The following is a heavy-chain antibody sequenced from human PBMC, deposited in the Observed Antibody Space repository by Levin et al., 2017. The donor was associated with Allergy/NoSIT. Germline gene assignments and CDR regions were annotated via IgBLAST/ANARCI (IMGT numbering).Heavy chain of an antibody. CDR3: AREPPRRVTPWYFDL. CDR1: GGSFSGYY. D-gene: IGHD2-21*02. J-gene: IGHJ2*01. V-gene: IGHV4-34*01. CDR2: INHSGST. Sequence: TSETLSLTCAVYGGSFSGYYWSWIRQPPGKGLEWIGEINHSGSTNYNPSLKSRVTISVDTSKNQFSLKLSSVTAADTAVYYCAREPPRRVTPWYFDLWGRGTLVTVSS.